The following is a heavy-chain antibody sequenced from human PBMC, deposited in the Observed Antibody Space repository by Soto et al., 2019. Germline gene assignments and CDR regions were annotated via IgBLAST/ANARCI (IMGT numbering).Heavy chain of an antibody. CDR2: ISAYNGNT. CDR1: GYTFTSYG. D-gene: IGHD6-13*01. J-gene: IGHJ1*01. CDR3: ARAGEVAAAAAGEYFQH. V-gene: IGHV1-18*01. Sequence: ASVKVSCKASGYTFTSYGISWVRQAPGQGLEWMGWISAYNGNTKYAQKLQGRVTMTRDTSTSTVYMELSSLRSEDTAVYYCARAGEVAAAAAGEYFQHWGQGTLVTVSS.